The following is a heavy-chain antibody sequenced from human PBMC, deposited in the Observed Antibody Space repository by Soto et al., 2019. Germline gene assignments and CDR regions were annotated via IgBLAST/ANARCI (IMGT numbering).Heavy chain of an antibody. CDR3: ARRERAAGTDWWFDP. CDR2: IHHSETT. J-gene: IGHJ5*02. Sequence: SETLSLTCAVSGASVISTKWWSWVRQSPGEGLEWIGEIHHSETTNYNPSLESRVTISVDRSKNQFSLKLSSVTAADTAVYYCARRERAAGTDWWFDPWGQGTLVTVSS. D-gene: IGHD6-13*01. V-gene: IGHV4-4*02. CDR1: GASVISTKW.